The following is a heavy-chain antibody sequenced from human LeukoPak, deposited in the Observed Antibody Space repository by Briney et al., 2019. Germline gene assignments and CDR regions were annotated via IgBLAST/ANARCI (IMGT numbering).Heavy chain of an antibody. J-gene: IGHJ4*02. V-gene: IGHV3-73*01. Sequence: GGSLRLSCAASGFTFSGSAMHWVRQASGKGLEWVGHIRSRSNSYPTAYAASVKGRFTISRDDSKNTAYLQMNSLKTEDTAVYYCTTITERYCSGGSCYLFDYWGQGTLVTVSS. CDR3: TTITERYCSGGSCYLFDY. CDR1: GFTFSGSA. D-gene: IGHD2-15*01. CDR2: IRSRSNSYPT.